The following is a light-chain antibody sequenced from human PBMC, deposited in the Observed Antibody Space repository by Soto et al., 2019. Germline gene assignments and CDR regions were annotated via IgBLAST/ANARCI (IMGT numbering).Light chain of an antibody. CDR3: QQYGSSPRNT. V-gene: IGKV3-20*01. CDR2: GAS. J-gene: IGKJ2*01. Sequence: EIVLTQSPGTLSLSPGERATLSCRASQSVSSSYLAWYQQKPGQAPRLLIYGASSRATGIPDRFSGSGSGTDFTLTISRLEPEDFAVYYCQQYGSSPRNTSGQGTKLEIK. CDR1: QSVSSSY.